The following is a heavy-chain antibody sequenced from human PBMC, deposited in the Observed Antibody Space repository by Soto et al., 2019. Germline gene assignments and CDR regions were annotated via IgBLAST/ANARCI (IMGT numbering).Heavy chain of an antibody. Sequence: PSQALSLTCAISGDSVSSNSAAWNWIRQSPSRGLEWLGRTYYRSKWNNDYAVSVKSRITINPDTSKNQFSLQLNSVTPEDTAVYYCAISRMTLNQIASAGGGRAQWFDHWGQRTLVTGSS. CDR2: TYYRSKWNN. D-gene: IGHD6-13*01. CDR1: GDSVSSNSAA. CDR3: AISRMTLNQIASAGGGRAQWFDH. V-gene: IGHV6-1*01. J-gene: IGHJ5*02.